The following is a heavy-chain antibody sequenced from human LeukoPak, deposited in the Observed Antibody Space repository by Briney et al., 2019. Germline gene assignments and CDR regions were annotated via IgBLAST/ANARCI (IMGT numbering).Heavy chain of an antibody. J-gene: IGHJ4*02. CDR3: ARGARQDSSGYCDF. V-gene: IGHV3-33*01. CDR1: GFTFNTYG. Sequence: GGSLRLSCAASGFTFNTYGMPWFRQAPGKGLEWVSVIWDDGRDEYYADSVKGRFTISRDNSKNTLYLKMNSLGVEDTAGYYCARGARQDSSGYCDFWGQGTLVTVSS. CDR2: IWDDGRDE. D-gene: IGHD3-22*01.